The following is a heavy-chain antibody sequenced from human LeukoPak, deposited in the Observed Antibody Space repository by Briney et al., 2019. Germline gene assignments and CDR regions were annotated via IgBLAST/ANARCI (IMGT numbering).Heavy chain of an antibody. CDR3: ARHRKDIGFDS. J-gene: IGHJ4*02. Sequence: GESLKISCKDSGYSFSSYWIGWVRQMPGKGLEWMGIIYPDDSDTRYSPSFQGQVTISADRSISTAYLQWSSLKASDTAMYYCARHRKDIGFDSWGQGTLVTVSS. CDR1: GYSFSSYW. CDR2: IYPDDSDT. D-gene: IGHD2-15*01. V-gene: IGHV5-51*01.